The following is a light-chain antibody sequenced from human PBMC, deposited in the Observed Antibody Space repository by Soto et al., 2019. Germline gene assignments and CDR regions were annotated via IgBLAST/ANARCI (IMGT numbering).Light chain of an antibody. CDR3: CSYAGSVV. V-gene: IGLV2-11*01. CDR1: SSDVGGYNY. CDR2: DVS. J-gene: IGLJ2*01. Sequence: QSVLTQPRSVSGSPGQSVTISCTGTSSDVGGYNYVSWYQQHPGKAPKLMIYDVSKRPSGVPDRFSSSKSGNTASLTISGLQAEDEADYYCCSYAGSVVFGGGTKVTVL.